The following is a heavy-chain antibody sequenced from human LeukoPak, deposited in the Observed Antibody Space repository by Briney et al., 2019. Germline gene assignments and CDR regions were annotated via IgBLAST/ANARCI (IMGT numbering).Heavy chain of an antibody. V-gene: IGHV3-15*01. CDR2: IKTKTDGVTT. CDR1: GFTFSNAW. CDR3: TGFETSGPDAFDI. J-gene: IGHJ3*02. Sequence: GGSLRLSCAASGFTFSNAWMSWVRQAPGKGLEWVGRIKTKTDGVTTDYAAPVKGRFTISRDDSKTTVYLQMNSLKTEETAVYFCTGFETSGPDAFDIWGRGTMVTVSS. D-gene: IGHD5-12*01.